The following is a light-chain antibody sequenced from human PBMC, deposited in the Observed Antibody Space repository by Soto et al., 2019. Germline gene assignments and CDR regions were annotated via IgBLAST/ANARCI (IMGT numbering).Light chain of an antibody. CDR1: QSFSSY. CDR3: QHRSNWPRT. V-gene: IGKV3D-20*02. CDR2: DAS. J-gene: IGKJ1*01. Sequence: EIVLTQSPATLSLSPGERATLSCGASQSFSSYLAWYQQKPGLAPRLLIYDASSRATGIPDRFSGSGPGTEFILTISGLEPYDFAVYYCQHRSNWPRTFVQGYKV.